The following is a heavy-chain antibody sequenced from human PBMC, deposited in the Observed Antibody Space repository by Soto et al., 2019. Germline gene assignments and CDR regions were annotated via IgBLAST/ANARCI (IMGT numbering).Heavy chain of an antibody. J-gene: IGHJ6*02. V-gene: IGHV1-69*01. CDR1: GGTFSSYA. D-gene: IGHD6-19*01. Sequence: QVQLVQSGAEVKKPGSSVKVSCKASGGTFSSYAISWVRQAPGQGLEWMGGIIPIFGTANYAQKFQGRVTITADESTSTAYMELSSLRSEDTAVYYCARTVRLGIAVAGTPGNYYYGMDVWGQGTTVTVSS. CDR2: IIPIFGTA. CDR3: ARTVRLGIAVAGTPGNYYYGMDV.